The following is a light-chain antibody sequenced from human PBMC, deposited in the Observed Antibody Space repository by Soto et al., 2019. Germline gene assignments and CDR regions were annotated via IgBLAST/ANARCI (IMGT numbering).Light chain of an antibody. J-gene: IGLJ3*02. V-gene: IGLV1-44*01. CDR1: SSNIGSNT. CDR2: TNN. CDR3: AAWDDSLNGWV. Sequence: QSVLTQPPSASGTPGQRVTVSCSGTSSNIGSNTISWYRHLPGTAPKVLIHTNNQRPSGVPDRFSGSKSGTSGSLAISGLQSEDEADYYCAAWDDSLNGWVFGGGTKLTVL.